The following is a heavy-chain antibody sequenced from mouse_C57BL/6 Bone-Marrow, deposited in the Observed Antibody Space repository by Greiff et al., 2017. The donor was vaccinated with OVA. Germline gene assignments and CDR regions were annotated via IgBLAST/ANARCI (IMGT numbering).Heavy chain of an antibody. CDR1: GFTFSSYG. D-gene: IGHD1-1*01. CDR3: ARQGVYYGSSPFAY. Sequence: EVMLVESGGDLVKPGGSLKLSCAASGFTFSSYGMSWVRQTPNKRLDWVSTFSSGGSYTYYPDSVKGRFTISRDNAKNTLYLQMSSLKSEDTAMYYCARQGVYYGSSPFAYWGQGTLVTVS. V-gene: IGHV5-6*02. J-gene: IGHJ3*01. CDR2: FSSGGSYT.